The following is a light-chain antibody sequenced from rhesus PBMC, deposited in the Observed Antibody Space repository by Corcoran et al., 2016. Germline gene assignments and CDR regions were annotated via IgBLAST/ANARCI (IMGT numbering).Light chain of an antibody. Sequence: EIVMTQSPATLALSPGDKATLSCRASQSVSSHLAWYQQKPGQAPRLLIYGASSRATGIPDRFSGSGSGTEFNLTISSLEPEDVGVYFCLQSNNWPYSFGQGTKLEI. CDR2: GAS. CDR3: LQSNNWPYS. J-gene: IGKJ2*01. CDR1: QSVSSH. V-gene: IGKV3-24*04.